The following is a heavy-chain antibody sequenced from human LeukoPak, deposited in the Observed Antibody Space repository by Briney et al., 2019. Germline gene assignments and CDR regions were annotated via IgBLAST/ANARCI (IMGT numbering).Heavy chain of an antibody. J-gene: IGHJ6*02. V-gene: IGHV3-21*01. CDR3: AREGGRYYGMDV. CDR2: ISSSSSYI. CDR1: GFTFSSYS. Sequence: GGSLRLSCAASGFTFSSYSMNWVRQAPGKGLEWVSSISSSSSYIYYADSVKGRFTISRDNAKNSLYLQMNSLRAEDTAVYYCAREGGRYYGMDVWGQGTTATVSS.